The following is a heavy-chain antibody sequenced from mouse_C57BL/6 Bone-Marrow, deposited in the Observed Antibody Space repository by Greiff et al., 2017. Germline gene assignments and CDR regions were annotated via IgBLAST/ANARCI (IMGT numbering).Heavy chain of an antibody. J-gene: IGHJ2*01. CDR2: IYPGDGDT. Sequence: QVQLQQPGAELVMPGASVKISCKASGYAFSSSWMNWVKQRPGKGLEWIGRIYPGDGDTNYNGKFKGKATLTADKSSSTAYMQLSSLTSEDSAVYFCARFDSSGFPDYWGQGTTLTVSS. CDR3: ARFDSSGFPDY. V-gene: IGHV1-82*01. CDR1: GYAFSSSW. D-gene: IGHD3-2*02.